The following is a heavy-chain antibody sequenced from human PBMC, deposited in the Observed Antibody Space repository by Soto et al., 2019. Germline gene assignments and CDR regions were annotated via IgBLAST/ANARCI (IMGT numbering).Heavy chain of an antibody. V-gene: IGHV4-39*01. CDR2: IYYSGST. J-gene: IGHJ4*02. CDR1: GGSISSSSYY. CDR3: ARHDWAKPFDY. D-gene: IGHD3-9*01. Sequence: SETLSLTCTVSGGSISSSSYYWGWIRQPPGKGLEWIGSIYYSGSTYYNPSLKSRVTISVDTSKNQFSLKLSSVTAADTAVYYCARHDWAKPFDYWGQATLVTASS.